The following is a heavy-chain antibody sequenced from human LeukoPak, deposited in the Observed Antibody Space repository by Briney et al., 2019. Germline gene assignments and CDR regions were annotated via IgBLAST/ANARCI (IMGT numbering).Heavy chain of an antibody. V-gene: IGHV4-59*01. D-gene: IGHD6-13*01. CDR3: ARGVSSSWYLVWFDP. Sequence: SETLSLTCTVSGGSISSYYWSWIRQPPGKGLEWIGYIFYSGSTNYNPSLKSRVTISIDTSKNQFSLNLNSVTAADTAVYYCARGVSSSWYLVWFDPWGQGTLVTVSS. J-gene: IGHJ5*02. CDR1: GGSISSYY. CDR2: IFYSGST.